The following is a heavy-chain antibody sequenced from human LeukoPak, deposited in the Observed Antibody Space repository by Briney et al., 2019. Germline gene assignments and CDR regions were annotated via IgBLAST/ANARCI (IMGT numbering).Heavy chain of an antibody. CDR2: INYSGST. CDR3: ALGSGSYHY. D-gene: IGHD3-10*01. Sequence: SETLSLTCAVYGGSFSGYYWSWIRQPPGKGLEWIGEINYSGSTNYNPSLKSRVTISVDTSKNQFSLKLSSVTAADTAVYYCALGSGSYHYWGQGTLVTVSS. V-gene: IGHV4-34*01. CDR1: GGSFSGYY. J-gene: IGHJ4*02.